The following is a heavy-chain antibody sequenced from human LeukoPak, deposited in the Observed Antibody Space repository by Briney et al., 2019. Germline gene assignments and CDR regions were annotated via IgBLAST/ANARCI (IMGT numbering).Heavy chain of an antibody. Sequence: GASVKVSCKASGYTFTGYYMHWVRQAPGQGLEWMGWINPNSGGTHYAQKFPGRVTVTRDTSISTTYMDLSRLRSDDTAVYYCARKGEDYGDYDYWGQGTLVTVSS. CDR3: ARKGEDYGDYDY. D-gene: IGHD4-17*01. J-gene: IGHJ4*02. CDR1: GYTFTGYY. CDR2: INPNSGGT. V-gene: IGHV1-2*02.